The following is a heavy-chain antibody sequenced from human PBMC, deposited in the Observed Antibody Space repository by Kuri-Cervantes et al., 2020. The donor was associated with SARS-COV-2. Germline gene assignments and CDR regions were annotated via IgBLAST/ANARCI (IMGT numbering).Heavy chain of an antibody. CDR1: GFTFRSSC. CDR2: LSNYGAHE. CDR3: AKGGPFWSGFTYFDS. Sequence: LALTCAASGFTFRSSCMHWVRQAPGKGLEWVALLSNYGAHEYYADSVKGRFTISRDNFKNTLFLQMNSLRPEDTAMYYCAKGGPFWSGFTYFDSCGPGTLVTVSS. V-gene: IGHV3-30*18. D-gene: IGHD3-3*01. J-gene: IGHJ4*02.